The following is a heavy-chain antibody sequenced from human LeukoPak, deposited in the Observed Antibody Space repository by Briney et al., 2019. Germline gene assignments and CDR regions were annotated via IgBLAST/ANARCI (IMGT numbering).Heavy chain of an antibody. J-gene: IGHJ4*02. D-gene: IGHD3-3*01. CDR1: GGSISSFY. CDR3: ARARYDFWSGYAPIVHFDY. V-gene: IGHV4-4*07. CDR2: IYSTGST. Sequence: SETLSLTCAVSGGSISSFYWTWIRQPAGKGLEWIGHIYSTGSTEYNPSLKSRVTMSLDTAKNQFSLKLSSVTAADTAVYYCARARYDFWSGYAPIVHFDYWGQGTLVTVSS.